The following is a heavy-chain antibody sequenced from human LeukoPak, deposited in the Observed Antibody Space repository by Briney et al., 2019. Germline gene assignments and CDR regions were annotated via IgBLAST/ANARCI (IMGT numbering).Heavy chain of an antibody. CDR2: IIPILGIA. J-gene: IGHJ4*02. V-gene: IGHV1-69*04. CDR3: ASLAYCSSSRCYSRDY. Sequence: ASVKVSCKASGGTFSSYAISWVRQAPGQGLEWMGRIIPILGIANYAQKFQGRVTITADKSTSTAYMELSSLRSEDTAVYYCASLAYCSSSRCYSRDYWGQGTLVTVSS. D-gene: IGHD2-2*01. CDR1: GGTFSSYA.